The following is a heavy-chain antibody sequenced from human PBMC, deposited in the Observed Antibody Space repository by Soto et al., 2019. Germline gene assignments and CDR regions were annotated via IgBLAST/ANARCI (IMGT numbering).Heavy chain of an antibody. CDR3: AKIKARLRGVTPYYYYTDV. V-gene: IGHV3-23*01. J-gene: IGHJ6*03. Sequence: GGSLRLSCAASGFTFSSYAMSWVRQAPGKGLEWVSAISGSGGSTYYADSVKGRFTISRDNSKNTLYLQMNSLRAEDTAVYYCAKIKARLRGVTPYYYYTDVCGKGIMVTVSS. D-gene: IGHD3-10*01. CDR2: ISGSGGST. CDR1: GFTFSSYA.